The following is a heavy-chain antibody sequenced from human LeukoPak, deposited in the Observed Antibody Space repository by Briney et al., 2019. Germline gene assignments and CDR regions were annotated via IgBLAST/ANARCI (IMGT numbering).Heavy chain of an antibody. CDR1: GGSISSSSYY. Sequence: SETLSLTCTVSGGSISSSSYYWGWIRQPPGKGLEWIGSIYYSGSTYYNPSLKSRVTISVDTSKNQFSLKLSSVTAADTAVYYCARVPVYDFWSGYSHNWFDPWGQGTLATVSS. J-gene: IGHJ5*02. CDR3: ARVPVYDFWSGYSHNWFDP. D-gene: IGHD3-3*01. V-gene: IGHV4-39*01. CDR2: IYYSGST.